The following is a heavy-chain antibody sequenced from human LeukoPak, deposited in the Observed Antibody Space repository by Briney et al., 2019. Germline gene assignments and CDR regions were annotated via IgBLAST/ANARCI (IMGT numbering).Heavy chain of an antibody. V-gene: IGHV3-74*01. Sequence: GSLRLSCAASGFTFSSHWMHWVRQAPGKGLVWVSRINSDGSSISYADSVKGRFTISRDNSKNTLYLQMNSLRAEDTAVYYCARDGSADYFDYWGQGTLVTVSS. D-gene: IGHD2-2*01. CDR1: GFTFSSHW. J-gene: IGHJ4*02. CDR2: INSDGSSI. CDR3: ARDGSADYFDY.